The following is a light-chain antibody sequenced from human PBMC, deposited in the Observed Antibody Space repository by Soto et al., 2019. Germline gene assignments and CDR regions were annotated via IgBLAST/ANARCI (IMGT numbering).Light chain of an antibody. Sequence: EIVLTQSPGTLSLSPGERATLSCRASQSVSSGYLGWYQQKPGQAPRLLIYGASSRATGIPDRFSGSGSGTDFTLTISRLEPEDFAVYYCQQYGSSPLTFGGGTKVDIK. J-gene: IGKJ4*01. CDR3: QQYGSSPLT. CDR2: GAS. CDR1: QSVSSGY. V-gene: IGKV3-20*01.